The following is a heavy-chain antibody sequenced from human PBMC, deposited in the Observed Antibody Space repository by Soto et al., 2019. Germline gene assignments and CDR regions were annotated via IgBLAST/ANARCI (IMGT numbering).Heavy chain of an antibody. V-gene: IGHV3-7*01. CDR2: IKQDGSGK. D-gene: IGHD3-9*01. J-gene: IGHJ5*02. CDR1: GFTFSSYW. CDR3: ARERPYYDILTGYLYNWFDP. Sequence: GGSLRLSCAASGFTFSSYWMSWVRQAPGKGLEWVANIKQDGSGKYYVEHVKGRLPISRDNAKNSLYLQMNSLRAEDTAVYYCARERPYYDILTGYLYNWFDPWGQGTLVTVSS.